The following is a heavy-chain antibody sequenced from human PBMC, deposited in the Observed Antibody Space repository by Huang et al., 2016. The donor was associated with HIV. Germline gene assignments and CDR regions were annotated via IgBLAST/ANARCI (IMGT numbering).Heavy chain of an antibody. D-gene: IGHD3-22*01. CDR3: ARAEYYYDTSGYYFDY. Sequence: QLQLQESGPGLVQPSETLSLTCTVSGGSISSNIDYWGWICQSPGKGLEWIGSIYYSGGSFYHPSLKSRVTMSVDSSRNQFSLRLNSVTAADTAVYFCARAEYYYDTSGYYFDYWGQGTLVTVSS. CDR1: GGSISSNIDY. V-gene: IGHV4-39*01. CDR2: IYYSGGS. J-gene: IGHJ4*02.